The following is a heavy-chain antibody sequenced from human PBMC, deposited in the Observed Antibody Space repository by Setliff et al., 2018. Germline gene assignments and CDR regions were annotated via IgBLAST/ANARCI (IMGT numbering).Heavy chain of an antibody. J-gene: IGHJ4*02. CDR3: ARGPVDGHGHFDY. D-gene: IGHD2-8*01. Sequence: SETLSLTCTVSGDSVSSDRFHWGWFRQSAGKGLEWIGRLRIGFSNIYNPSLASRVTISIDTSKNQFSLKLDSVTAADTAVYYCARGPVDGHGHFDYWGQGALVTVSS. CDR1: GDSVSSDRFH. V-gene: IGHV4-61*02. CDR2: LRIGFSN.